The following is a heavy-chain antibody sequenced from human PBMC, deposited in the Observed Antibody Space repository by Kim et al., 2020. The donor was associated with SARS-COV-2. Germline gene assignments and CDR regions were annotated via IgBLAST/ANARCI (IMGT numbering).Heavy chain of an antibody. CDR1: GFTFSSYA. V-gene: IGHV3-30-3*01. CDR2: ISYDGSNK. D-gene: IGHD3-16*02. CDR3: ARGDYDYVWGSYRYPFDY. J-gene: IGHJ4*02. Sequence: GGSLRLSCAASGFTFSSYAMHWVRQAPGKGLEWVAVISYDGSNKYYADSVKGRFTISRDNSKNTLYLQMNSLRAEDTAVYYCARGDYDYVWGSYRYPFDYWGQGTLVTVSS.